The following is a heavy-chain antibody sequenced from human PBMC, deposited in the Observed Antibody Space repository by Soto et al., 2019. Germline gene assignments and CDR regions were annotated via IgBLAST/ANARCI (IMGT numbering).Heavy chain of an antibody. CDR2: MNPNNGNT. CDR1: GYTFTNYD. D-gene: IGHD3-22*01. V-gene: IGHV1-8*01. CDR3: ARVPYYYDSSGYSNWFDP. Sequence: QVQLVQSGAEVKKPGASVKVSCKASGYTFTNYDINWVRQATGQGLEWMGWMNPNNGNTGYAQKFQGRVTMTRNTSISTAYMELSSLRSEDTAVYCCARVPYYYDSSGYSNWFDPWGQGTLVTVSS. J-gene: IGHJ5*02.